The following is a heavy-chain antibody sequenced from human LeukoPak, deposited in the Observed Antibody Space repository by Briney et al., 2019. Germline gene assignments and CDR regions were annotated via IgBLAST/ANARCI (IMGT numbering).Heavy chain of an antibody. J-gene: IGHJ3*02. CDR2: IYTRGST. V-gene: IGHV4-4*07. D-gene: IGHD2-15*01. CDR1: GGSINNYY. CDR3: ARGRYCSADICSGGDAFDI. Sequence: SETLSLTCTVSGGSINNYYWSWIRQPAGKGLEWIGRIYTRGSTNYSPSLKSRVTMSVDTSKNQFSLKLSFVTAADTAVYYCARGRYCSADICSGGDAFDIWGQGTMVSVSS.